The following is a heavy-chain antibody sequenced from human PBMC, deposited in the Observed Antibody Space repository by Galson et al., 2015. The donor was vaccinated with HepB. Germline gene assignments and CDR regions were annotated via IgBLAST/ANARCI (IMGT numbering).Heavy chain of an antibody. D-gene: IGHD3-22*01. CDR2: ISYDGSNQ. V-gene: IGHV3-30*03. Sequence: SLRLSCATSGFRFADHAMHWVRQAPGKGLEWVSMISYDGSNQFYIESVRGRFTISRDVSKNTLYLQMNSLRAEDTAVYYCARDPDDTNGYYLTFEYWGQGSLVTVSS. J-gene: IGHJ4*02. CDR3: ARDPDDTNGYYLTFEY. CDR1: GFRFADHA.